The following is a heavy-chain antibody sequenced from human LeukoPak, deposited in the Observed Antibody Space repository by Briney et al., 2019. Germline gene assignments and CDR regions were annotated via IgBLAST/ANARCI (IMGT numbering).Heavy chain of an antibody. V-gene: IGHV1-18*01. CDR1: GYTFTSYG. J-gene: IGHJ4*02. Sequence: VASVKVSCKASGYTFTSYGTSWVRQAPGQGLEWMGWISAYNGNTNYAQKLQGRVTMTTDTSTSTAYMELRSLRSDDTAVYYCARYVGYSSGYYPLDYWGQGTLVTVSS. D-gene: IGHD3-22*01. CDR3: ARYVGYSSGYYPLDY. CDR2: ISAYNGNT.